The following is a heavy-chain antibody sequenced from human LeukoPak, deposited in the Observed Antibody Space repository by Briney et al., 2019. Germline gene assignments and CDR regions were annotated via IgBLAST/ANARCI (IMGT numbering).Heavy chain of an antibody. CDR3: AREWSSGWTYDY. CDR1: GFTFSSYE. D-gene: IGHD6-19*01. CDR2: ISSSGSTI. Sequence: PGGSLRLSCAASGFTFSSYEMNWVRQAPGKGLEWVSCISSSGSTIYYADSVKGRFTISRDNAKNSLYLQMNSLRAEDTAVYYCAREWSSGWTYDYWGQGTLVTVSS. V-gene: IGHV3-48*03. J-gene: IGHJ4*02.